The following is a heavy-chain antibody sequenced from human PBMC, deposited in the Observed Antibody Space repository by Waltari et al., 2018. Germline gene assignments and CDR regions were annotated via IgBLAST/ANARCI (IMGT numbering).Heavy chain of an antibody. CDR2: IDPAAGVT. CDR1: GFTFSDLY. D-gene: IGHD3-9*01. V-gene: IGHV1-69-2*01. CDR3: ATEGTGLFDY. Sequence: EVQLVQSGAEVDRPGATVKMSCNISGFTFSDLYIHWVRQAPGKGLEWMGFIDPAAGVTLYAADFQGRVTMSADASKYTAYMALSSLRFEDTAVYYCATEGTGLFDYWGQGSLVTVSS. J-gene: IGHJ4*02.